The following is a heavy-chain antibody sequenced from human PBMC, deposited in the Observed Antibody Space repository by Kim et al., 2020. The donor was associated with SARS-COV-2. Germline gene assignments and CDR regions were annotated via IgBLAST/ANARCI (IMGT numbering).Heavy chain of an antibody. V-gene: IGHV3-23*01. CDR2: ISGSGGST. CDR3: AKDGYSSGWYVVGYFQH. J-gene: IGHJ1*01. D-gene: IGHD6-19*01. CDR1: GFTFSSYA. Sequence: GGSLRLSCAASGFTFSSYAMSWVRQAPGKGLEWVSAISGSGGSTYYADSVKGRFTISRDNSKNTLYLQMNSLRAEDTAVYYCAKDGYSSGWYVVGYFQHWGQGTLVTVSS.